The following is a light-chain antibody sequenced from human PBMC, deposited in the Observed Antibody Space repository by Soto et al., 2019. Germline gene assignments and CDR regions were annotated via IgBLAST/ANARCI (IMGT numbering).Light chain of an antibody. CDR1: QSVSSNY. Sequence: EIVLPSSPGTMSLSPGGSSTLSSRDSQSVSSNYLAWYQQKPGQAPRLLIYGASSRATGIPDRFSGSGSGTDFTLTISRLEPEDFAVYYCQQYISSPRTFGKGTKVDIK. V-gene: IGKV3-20*01. J-gene: IGKJ1*01. CDR3: QQYISSPRT. CDR2: GAS.